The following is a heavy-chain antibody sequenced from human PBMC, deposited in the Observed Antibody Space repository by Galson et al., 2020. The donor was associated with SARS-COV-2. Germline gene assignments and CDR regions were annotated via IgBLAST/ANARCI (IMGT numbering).Heavy chain of an antibody. D-gene: IGHD2-2*01. CDR2: IYYSGST. CDR1: GGSISSYY. V-gene: IGHV4-59*01. Sequence: SETLSLTCTVSGGSISSYYWSWIRQPPGKGLEWIGYIYYSGSTNYNPSLKSRVTISVDTSKNQFSLKLSSVTAADTAVYYCARGGVDCSSTSCSPFALGPDYWGQGTLVTVSS. CDR3: ARGGVDCSSTSCSPFALGPDY. J-gene: IGHJ4*02.